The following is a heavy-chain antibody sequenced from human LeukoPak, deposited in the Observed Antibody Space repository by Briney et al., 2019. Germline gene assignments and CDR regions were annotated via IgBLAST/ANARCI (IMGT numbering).Heavy chain of an antibody. CDR1: GDSVSSNSAA. CDR3: AGGTYSGYDS. D-gene: IGHD5-12*01. V-gene: IGHV6-1*01. CDR2: TYYRSKWYY. Sequence: SQTLSLTCAISGDSVSSNSAAWNWIRQSPSRGLEWLGRTYYRSKWYYDYVVSLKSRIAIIPDTSKNQFSLQLSSVTPEDTAVYYCAGGTYSGYDSWGQGTLVTVSS. J-gene: IGHJ5*02.